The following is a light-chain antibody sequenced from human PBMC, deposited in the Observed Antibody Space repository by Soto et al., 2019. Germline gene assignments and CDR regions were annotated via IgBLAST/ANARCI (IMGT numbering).Light chain of an antibody. Sequence: QSVLTQPPSASGSPGQSVTISCTGTSSDVGGYNYVSWYQQHPGKAPKLMIYEVTKRPSGVPDRFSGSESGNTASLTVSGLQAEDEADYYCNSYAGSNNVVFGGGTKLTVL. J-gene: IGLJ2*01. CDR1: SSDVGGYNY. V-gene: IGLV2-8*01. CDR2: EVT. CDR3: NSYAGSNNVV.